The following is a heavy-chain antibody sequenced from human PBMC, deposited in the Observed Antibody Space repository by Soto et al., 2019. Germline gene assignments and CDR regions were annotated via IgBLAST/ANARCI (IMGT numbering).Heavy chain of an antibody. CDR1: GFTFSSFA. Sequence: PGRCRRLSCAASGFTFSSFAMHWVRPAPGTGLGWRAVLSYDGSNYYYADSVQSRFTISRDNCKNTLYLQISCLRPKATAVYCCAKVLRGSGGNCYRTSAFDYWGKGSLVAVSS. CDR3: AKVLRGSGGNCYRTSAFDY. V-gene: IGHV3-30*18. D-gene: IGHD2-15*01. J-gene: IGHJ4*02. CDR2: LSYDGSNY.